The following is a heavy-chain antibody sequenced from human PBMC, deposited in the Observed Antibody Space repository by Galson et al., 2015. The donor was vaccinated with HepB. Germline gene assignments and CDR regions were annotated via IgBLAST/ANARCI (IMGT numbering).Heavy chain of an antibody. CDR3: ARGTRRVATGGAAGY. CDR2: ISAYNGNK. J-gene: IGHJ4*02. D-gene: IGHD6-13*01. V-gene: IGHV1-18*04. Sequence: SVKVSCQASGYTFTNYGITWLRQAPGQGLEWLGWISAYNGNKNYARNVQGRVTMTTDTSTSTVYMELRSLRSDDTAVYFCARGTRRVATGGAAGYWGQGTLVTGSS. CDR1: GYTFTNYG.